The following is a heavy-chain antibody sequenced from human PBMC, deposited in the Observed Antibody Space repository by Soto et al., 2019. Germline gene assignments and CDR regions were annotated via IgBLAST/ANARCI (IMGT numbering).Heavy chain of an antibody. V-gene: IGHV3-33*01. D-gene: IGHD2-15*01. J-gene: IGHJ4*02. Sequence: QVQLVESGGGVVQPGRSLRLSCAASGFTFRSYGMHWVRQAPGKGLDWVAVIWYDGSNKYYADSVKGRFTISRDNSKNTLYLQMNTLRAEDTAVYYCAREGGYCSGGSCYRPFDYWGQGTLVTVSS. CDR2: IWYDGSNK. CDR1: GFTFRSYG. CDR3: AREGGYCSGGSCYRPFDY.